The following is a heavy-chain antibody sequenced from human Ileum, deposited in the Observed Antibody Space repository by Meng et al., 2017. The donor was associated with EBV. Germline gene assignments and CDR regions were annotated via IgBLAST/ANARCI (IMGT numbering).Heavy chain of an antibody. CDR1: GYTFTRYP. D-gene: IGHD3/OR15-3a*01. CDR3: ASRPGFNIGPFDF. Sequence: QVQLVQSGAEVKKPWASVKLSCKASGYTFTRYPIHWVRQAPGQRPEWMGWINTDNGETEFSQKFQGRVTITRDTSATTAYMELISLRSEDTAVYYCASRPGFNIGPFDFWGQGTLVTVSS. CDR2: INTDNGET. J-gene: IGHJ4*02. V-gene: IGHV1-3*04.